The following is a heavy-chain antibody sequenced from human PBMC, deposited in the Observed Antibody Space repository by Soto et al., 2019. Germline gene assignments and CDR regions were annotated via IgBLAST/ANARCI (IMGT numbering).Heavy chain of an antibody. CDR3: ARAYDFWSGYYYYFDY. CDR2: ISGTGGSI. CDR1: GFTFNNYA. V-gene: IGHV3-23*01. D-gene: IGHD3-3*01. J-gene: IGHJ4*02. Sequence: GGSLRLSCAASGFTFNNYAMTWVRQAPGKGLEWVSTISGTGGSIYYADSVKGRFTISRDNAKNSLYLQMNSLRAEDTAVYYCARAYDFWSGYYYYFDYWGQGTLVTVSS.